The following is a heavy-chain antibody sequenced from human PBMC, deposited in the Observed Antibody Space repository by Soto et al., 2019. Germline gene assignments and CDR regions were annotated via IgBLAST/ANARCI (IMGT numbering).Heavy chain of an antibody. CDR1: GASIGGSSCY. J-gene: IGHJ6*02. Sequence: PSVTLSLTCTICGASIGGSSCYWGWIRQPPGKGLEWIGNIYYSGSTYYNPSLKSRVTISVDTSKNQFSLKLSSVTAADTAVYYCARDLVEYCSSTSCYYYYGMDVWGQGNTVT. V-gene: IGHV4-39*07. D-gene: IGHD2-2*01. CDR3: ARDLVEYCSSTSCYYYYGMDV. CDR2: IYYSGST.